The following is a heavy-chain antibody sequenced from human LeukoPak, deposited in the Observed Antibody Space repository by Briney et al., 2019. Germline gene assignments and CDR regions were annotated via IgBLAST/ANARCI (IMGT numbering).Heavy chain of an antibody. Sequence: EASVRVSCKASGYTFTSYYMHWVRQATGQGLEWMGIINPSGGSTSYAQKFQGRVTMTRDTSTSTVYMELSSLRSEDTAVYYCARGSRVGATKSVWFDPWGQGTLVTVSS. V-gene: IGHV1-46*01. J-gene: IGHJ5*02. D-gene: IGHD1-26*01. CDR3: ARGSRVGATKSVWFDP. CDR2: INPSGGST. CDR1: GYTFTSYY.